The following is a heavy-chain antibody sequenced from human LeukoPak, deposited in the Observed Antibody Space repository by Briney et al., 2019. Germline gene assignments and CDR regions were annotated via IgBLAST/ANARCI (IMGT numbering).Heavy chain of an antibody. V-gene: IGHV3-20*04. J-gene: IGHJ4*02. CDR3: ARDRPPGYCSSTSCYEFDY. CDR2: INWNGGST. CDR1: GFTFDDYG. Sequence: GGSLRLSCAASGFTFDDYGMSWVRQAPGKGLEWVSGINWNGGSTGYADSVKVRFTISRDNAKNSLYLQMNSLRAEDTALYYCARDRPPGYCSSTSCYEFDYWGQGTLVTVSS. D-gene: IGHD2-2*01.